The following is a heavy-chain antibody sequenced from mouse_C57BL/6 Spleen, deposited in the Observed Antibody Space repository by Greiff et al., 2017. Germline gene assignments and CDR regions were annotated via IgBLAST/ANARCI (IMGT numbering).Heavy chain of an antibody. CDR2: ISGGGGNT. CDR1: GFTFSSYT. J-gene: IGHJ4*01. D-gene: IGHD2-1*01. Sequence: EVKLMESGGGLVKPGGSLKLSCAASGFTFSSYTMSWVRQTPEKRLEWVATISGGGGNTYYPDSVKGRFTISRDNAKNTLYLQMSSLRSEDTALYYCARQGNYGGAMDYWGQGTSVTVSS. CDR3: ARQGNYGGAMDY. V-gene: IGHV5-9*01.